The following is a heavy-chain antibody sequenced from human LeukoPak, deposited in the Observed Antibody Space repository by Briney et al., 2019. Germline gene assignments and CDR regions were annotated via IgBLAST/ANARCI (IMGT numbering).Heavy chain of an antibody. D-gene: IGHD1-26*01. CDR3: AFDNGRVGGIRPTHFVY. J-gene: IGHJ4*02. V-gene: IGHV4-59*02. CDR2: IHSSGST. Sequence: SETLSLTCGVSGDSVSGYYWSWIRRPPEKGLGWIGYIHSSGSTNYSPSLKSRLALSVDTSKNQFSLNLNSVTAADTAVYYCAFDNGRVGGIRPTHFVYWGQGTLVTVSS. CDR1: GDSVSGYY.